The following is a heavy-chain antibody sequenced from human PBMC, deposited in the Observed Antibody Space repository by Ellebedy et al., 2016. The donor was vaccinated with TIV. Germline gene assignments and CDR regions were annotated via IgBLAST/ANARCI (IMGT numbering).Heavy chain of an antibody. V-gene: IGHV3-53*01. J-gene: IGHJ4*02. Sequence: GEPLKISCAASGFTVSNNYMRWVRQAPGKGLEWVSLIYSNGDTYYADSVKGRFTISRDNSKNTLYLQMNSLRAEDTAVYYCAKDPRSGSYSDYWGQGTLVTVSS. D-gene: IGHD1-26*01. CDR2: IYSNGDT. CDR3: AKDPRSGSYSDY. CDR1: GFTVSNNY.